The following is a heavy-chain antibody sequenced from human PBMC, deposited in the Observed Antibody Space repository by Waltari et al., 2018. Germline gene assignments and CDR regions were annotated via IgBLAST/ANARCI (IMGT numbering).Heavy chain of an antibody. CDR2: ISYDGSNK. Sequence: QVQLVESGGGVVQPGRSLRLSCAASGFTFSSYAMHWVRQAPGKGLEWVAVISYDGSNKYYADSVKGRFTISRDNSKNTLYLQMNSLRAEDTAVYYCARGPRPLIVVVIPYFDYWGQGTLVTVSS. V-gene: IGHV3-30-3*01. J-gene: IGHJ4*02. D-gene: IGHD3-22*01. CDR3: ARGPRPLIVVVIPYFDY. CDR1: GFTFSSYA.